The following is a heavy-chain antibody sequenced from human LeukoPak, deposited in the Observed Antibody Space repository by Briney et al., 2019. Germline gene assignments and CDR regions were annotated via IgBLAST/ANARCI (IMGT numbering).Heavy chain of an antibody. V-gene: IGHV1-8*01. J-gene: IGHJ4*02. CDR2: MSPNNGDT. Sequence: ASVKVSCKTSGYTFTNYDIDWVRQATGQGLEWLGWMSPNNGDTGYAQKFQGRVTMTRDTSTNTAYMELSGLTSEDTAVYYCARNPPRTGDFNSWGQGALVTVSS. CDR1: GYTFTNYD. CDR3: ARNPPRTGDFNS. D-gene: IGHD7-27*01.